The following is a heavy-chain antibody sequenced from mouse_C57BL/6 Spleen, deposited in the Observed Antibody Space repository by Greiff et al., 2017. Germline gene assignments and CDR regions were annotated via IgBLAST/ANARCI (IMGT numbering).Heavy chain of an antibody. CDR1: GFTFSSYA. J-gene: IGHJ2*01. CDR3: ARAGSSYFYYFDY. V-gene: IGHV5-4*03. Sequence: EVMLVESGGGLVKPGGSLKLSCAASGFTFSSYAMSWVRQTPEKRLEWVATISDGGSYTYYPDNVKGRFTISRDNAKNNLYLQMSHLKSEDTAMYYCARAGSSYFYYFDYWRQGTTLTVSS. CDR2: ISDGGSYT. D-gene: IGHD1-1*01.